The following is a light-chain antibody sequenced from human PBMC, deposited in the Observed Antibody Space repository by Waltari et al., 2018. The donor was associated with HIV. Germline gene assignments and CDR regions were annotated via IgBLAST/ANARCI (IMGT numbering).Light chain of an antibody. J-gene: IGLJ3*02. CDR1: SSDVGGYNY. Sequence: QSALTQPASVSGSPGQSITISCTGTSSDVGGYNYVSWYQQHPGKAPKLMIYDVSNRPSVVSNRFSGSKSGNTASLTISGLQAEDEVDYYCSSYTSSSTPNWVFGGGTKLTVL. CDR2: DVS. CDR3: SSYTSSSTPNWV. V-gene: IGLV2-14*03.